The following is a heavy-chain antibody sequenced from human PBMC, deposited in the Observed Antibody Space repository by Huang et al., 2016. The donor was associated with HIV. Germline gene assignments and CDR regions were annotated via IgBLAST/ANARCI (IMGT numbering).Heavy chain of an antibody. CDR1: GGSFSGYY. CDR2: INHIGKT. J-gene: IGHJ4*02. CDR3: AREKAADSAWYGVYYFDY. D-gene: IGHD6-19*01. V-gene: IGHV4-34*01. Sequence: KPSETLSLTCAVYGGSFSGYYWTWIRQSPGKGLEWIGEINHIGKTNYQPSLKSRVTISKDTAKNQFSLQLTSVSAADTGVYFCAREKAADSAWYGVYYFDYWGEGALVTVTS.